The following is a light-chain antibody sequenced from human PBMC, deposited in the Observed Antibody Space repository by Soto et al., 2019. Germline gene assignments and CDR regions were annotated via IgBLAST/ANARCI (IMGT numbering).Light chain of an antibody. J-gene: IGKJ4*01. Sequence: EIVMTQSPTILSVSPGERATLSCRPSQSVSSNLAWYQQKPGQPPRLLIYGASTRATGIPARFSGSGSGTEFTLTITSLQSEDFAVYFCQQYDNSPTTFGRGTKVDIK. V-gene: IGKV3D-15*01. CDR2: GAS. CDR1: QSVSSN. CDR3: QQYDNSPTT.